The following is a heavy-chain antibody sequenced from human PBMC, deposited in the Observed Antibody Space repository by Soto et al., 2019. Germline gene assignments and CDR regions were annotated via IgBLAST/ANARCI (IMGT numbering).Heavy chain of an antibody. CDR3: VGALTYEVPYYYYGMDV. Sequence: GGSLRLSCAASGFSFSTYLMSWVRQAPGKGLEWVANIKQGGNEKFYVDSVKGRFTISRDNDKKSLYLQMDSLRVEDTAVYYCVGALTYEVPYYYYGMDVWGQGTTVTDSS. D-gene: IGHD3-16*01. CDR1: GFSFSTYL. V-gene: IGHV3-7*01. CDR2: IKQGGNEK. J-gene: IGHJ6*02.